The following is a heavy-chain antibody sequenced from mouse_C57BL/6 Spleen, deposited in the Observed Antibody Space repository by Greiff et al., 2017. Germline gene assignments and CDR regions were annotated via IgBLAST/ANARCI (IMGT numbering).Heavy chain of an antibody. CDR2: IDPSDSYT. CDR1: GYTFTSYW. Sequence: QVQLQQPGAELVRPGTSVKLSCKASGYTFTSYWMHWVKQRPGQGLEWIGVIDPSDSYTNYNQKFKGKATLTVDTSSSTAYMQLSSLTSEDSAVYYCARFDGYFPDWYFDVWGTGTTVTVSS. J-gene: IGHJ1*03. CDR3: ARFDGYFPDWYFDV. V-gene: IGHV1-59*01. D-gene: IGHD2-3*01.